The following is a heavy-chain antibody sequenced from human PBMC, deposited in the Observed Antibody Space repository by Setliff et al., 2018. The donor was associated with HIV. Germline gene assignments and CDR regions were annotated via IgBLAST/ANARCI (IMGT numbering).Heavy chain of an antibody. D-gene: IGHD4-17*01. CDR2: ITPNSGGT. J-gene: IGHJ1*01. CDR3: ARDHGMWDYGGNVLLREYFLH. Sequence: GASVKVSCKASGSTFTGYYMHWVRQAPGQGLEWMGWITPNSGGTNYAQKFQGRVTMTRDTSISTAYMELSRLRSDDTAVYYCARDHGMWDYGGNVLLREYFLHWGQGTLVTSPQ. V-gene: IGHV1-2*02. CDR1: GSTFTGYY.